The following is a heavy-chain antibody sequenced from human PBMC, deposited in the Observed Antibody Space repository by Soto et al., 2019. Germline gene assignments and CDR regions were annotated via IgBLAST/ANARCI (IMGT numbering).Heavy chain of an antibody. CDR1: GGNFRSES. CDR3: ARGHEFGGNPDAYDI. J-gene: IGHJ3*02. V-gene: IGHV1-69*12. CDR2: IIPFFGTS. D-gene: IGHD2-15*01. Sequence: HVHLVQSGAEVKKPGSSVKVSCKASGGNFRSESINWVRQAPGQGLEWMGGIIPFFGTSDYAQKFQGRLTITADESTTTAYMELSSLRSQDTAVYYCARGHEFGGNPDAYDIWGQGTMVIVSS.